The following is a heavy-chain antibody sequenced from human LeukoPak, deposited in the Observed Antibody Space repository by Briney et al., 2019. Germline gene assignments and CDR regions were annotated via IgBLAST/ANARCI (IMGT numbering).Heavy chain of an antibody. CDR1: GYSISSGSY. CDR3: AKVGAYGDYARHDY. D-gene: IGHD4-17*01. Sequence: PSETLSLTCAVSGYSISSGSYWGWIRQPPGKGLEWIGNMFHSGDTYHNPSLKSRVTISADTSKNQFSLKLTSVTAADTAVYYCAKVGAYGDYARHDYWGLGTLVTVSS. CDR2: MFHSGDT. J-gene: IGHJ4*02. V-gene: IGHV4-38-2*01.